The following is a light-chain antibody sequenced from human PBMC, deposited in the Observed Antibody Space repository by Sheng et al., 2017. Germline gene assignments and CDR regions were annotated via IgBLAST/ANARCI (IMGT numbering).Light chain of an antibody. V-gene: IGKV3-15*01. Sequence: EIVMTQSPATLSVSPGDTVTLSCRASQRIYINVAWYQQRPGQAPRVLIYDASIRATGFPARFSGAGSGTEFTLTISSLQSEDSAIYFCQQYHDWPTFGPGTKLEIK. J-gene: IGKJ3*01. CDR2: DAS. CDR3: QQYHDWPT. CDR1: QRIYIN.